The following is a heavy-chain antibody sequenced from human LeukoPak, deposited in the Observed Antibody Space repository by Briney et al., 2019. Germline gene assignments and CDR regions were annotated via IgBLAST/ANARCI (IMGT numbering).Heavy chain of an antibody. CDR1: GYTFTSYG. CDR2: INAGNGNT. D-gene: IGHD5-18*01. J-gene: IGHJ4*02. V-gene: IGHV1-3*01. CDR3: ARGSTAMVRIWFDY. Sequence: ASVKVSCKASGYTFTSYGISWVRQAPGQGLEWMGWINAGNGNTKYSQKFQGRVTITRDTSASTAYMDLSSLRSEDTAVYYCARGSTAMVRIWFDYWGQGTLVTVSS.